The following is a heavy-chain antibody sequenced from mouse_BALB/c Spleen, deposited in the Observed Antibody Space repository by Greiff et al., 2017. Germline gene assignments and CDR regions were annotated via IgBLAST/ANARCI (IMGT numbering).Heavy chain of an antibody. V-gene: IGHV5-17*02. Sequence: EVQGVESGGGLVQPGGSRKLSCAASGFTFSSFGMHWVRQAPEKGLEWVAYISSGSSTIYYADTVKGRFTISRDNPKNTLFLQMTSLRSEDTAMYYCAREDYDLLFDYWGQGTTLTVSS. D-gene: IGHD2-4*01. CDR2: ISSGSSTI. CDR3: AREDYDLLFDY. J-gene: IGHJ2*01. CDR1: GFTFSSFG.